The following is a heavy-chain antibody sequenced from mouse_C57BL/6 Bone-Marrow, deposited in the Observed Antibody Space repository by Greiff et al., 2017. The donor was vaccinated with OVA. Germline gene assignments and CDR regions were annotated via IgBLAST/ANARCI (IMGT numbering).Heavy chain of an antibody. CDR2: SRNKANDYTT. J-gene: IGHJ1*03. D-gene: IGHD2-5*01. V-gene: IGHV7-1*01. Sequence: EVQLVESGGGLVQSGRSLRLSCATSGFTFSDFYMEWVRQAPGKGLEWIAASRNKANDYTTEYSASVKGRFIVSRDTSQSILYLQMNALRAEDTAIDYCARDANYSNYGWWYVDVWGTGTTVTVSS. CDR3: ARDANYSNYGWWYVDV. CDR1: GFTFSDFY.